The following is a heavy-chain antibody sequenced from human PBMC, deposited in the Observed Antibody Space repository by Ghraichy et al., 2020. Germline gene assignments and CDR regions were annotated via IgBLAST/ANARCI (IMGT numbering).Heavy chain of an antibody. V-gene: IGHV3-23*01. CDR1: GFTFSDYA. CDR2: IGSRGAST. CDR3: AKGSSGWPYTLDY. D-gene: IGHD6-19*01. Sequence: GESLRLSCAASGFTFSDYAMSWVRQAPGKGLEWVSSIGSRGASTYYANSVTGRFTISRDNSKNTLFLQMKSLRAEDTAVYYCAKGSSGWPYTLDYWGQGALVTVSS. J-gene: IGHJ4*02.